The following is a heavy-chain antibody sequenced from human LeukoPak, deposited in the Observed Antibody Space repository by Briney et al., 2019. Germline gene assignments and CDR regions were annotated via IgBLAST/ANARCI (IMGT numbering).Heavy chain of an antibody. CDR3: ARGLYSSSWFDAFDI. Sequence: ASVKVSCKASGYTFTTYYMHWVRQAPGQGLEWMGIIDPSVGTTTYAQKLQGRLTMTRDTSTSTAYMELSSLRSEDTAVYYCARGLYSSSWFDAFDIWGQGTMVTVSS. CDR2: IDPSVGTT. D-gene: IGHD6-13*01. J-gene: IGHJ3*02. CDR1: GYTFTTYY. V-gene: IGHV1-46*04.